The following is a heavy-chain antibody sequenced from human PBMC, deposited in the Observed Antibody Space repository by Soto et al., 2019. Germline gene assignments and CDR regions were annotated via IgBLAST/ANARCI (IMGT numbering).Heavy chain of an antibody. CDR1: GESISTPTW. CDR2: MYHSGST. Sequence: PSETLSLTYAVSGESISTPTWWTWVRQPPGRGLEWIGEMYHSGSTNYKSSLKSRVAISLDTSKSQFSLKLTSVTATDTAVYYCVRQGFGALHGLVDVWGQGTTVT. D-gene: IGHD3-10*01. V-gene: IGHV4-4*02. J-gene: IGHJ6*02. CDR3: VRQGFGALHGLVDV.